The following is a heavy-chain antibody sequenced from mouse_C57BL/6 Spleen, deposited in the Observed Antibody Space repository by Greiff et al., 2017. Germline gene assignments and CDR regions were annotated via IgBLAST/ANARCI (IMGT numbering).Heavy chain of an antibody. V-gene: IGHV1-80*01. D-gene: IGHD2-1*01. J-gene: IGHJ4*01. CDR1: GYAFSSYW. CDR3: ARWVYGNGAMDY. CDR2: IYPGDGDT. Sequence: QVQLQQSGAELVKPGASVKISCKASGYAFSSYWMNWVKQRPGKGLEWIGQIYPGDGDTNYNGKFKGKATLTADKSSSTAYMQLSSLTSEDSAVYVCARWVYGNGAMDYWGQGTSVTVSS.